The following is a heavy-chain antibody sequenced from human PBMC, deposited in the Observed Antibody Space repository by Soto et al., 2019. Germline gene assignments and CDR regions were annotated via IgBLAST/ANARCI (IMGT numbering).Heavy chain of an antibody. Sequence: EVQLLESGGGLVQPGGSLRLSCAASGFTFRSYVMSWVRQAPGKGLEWVSIISGSGGGTYYADSVKGRFTISRDNLKNTLYLQMNSLRAEDTAVYYCAIATALFRGVLSGEWGQGTLVTVSS. CDR2: ISGSGGGT. CDR3: AIATALFRGVLSGE. D-gene: IGHD3-10*01. CDR1: GFTFRSYV. V-gene: IGHV3-23*01. J-gene: IGHJ4*02.